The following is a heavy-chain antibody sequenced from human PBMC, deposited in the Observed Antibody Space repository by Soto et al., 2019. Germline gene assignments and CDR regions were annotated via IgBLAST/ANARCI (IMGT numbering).Heavy chain of an antibody. CDR2: ISGSGGST. Sequence: PGGSLRLSCAASGFTFSSYAMSWVRQAPGKGLEWVSAISGSGGSTYYADSVKGRFTISRDNSKNTLYLQMNSLRAEDTAVYYCAKPLYCSGGSCYGGVFDYWGQGTLVTVSS. CDR3: AKPLYCSGGSCYGGVFDY. V-gene: IGHV3-23*01. J-gene: IGHJ4*02. D-gene: IGHD2-15*01. CDR1: GFTFSSYA.